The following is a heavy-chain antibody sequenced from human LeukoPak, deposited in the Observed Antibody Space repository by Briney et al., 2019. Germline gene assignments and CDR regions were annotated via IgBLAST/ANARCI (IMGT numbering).Heavy chain of an antibody. V-gene: IGHV4-59*01. Sequence: SKCLSLTCTVSGGSISSYYWSWIRQPPGKGLEWIGYISYSGSTNYNPSLKIRVTISVDTSKNQFSLKLSSVTAADTAVYYCARASYDILTGYYPYFDYCGQGTLVTVSS. D-gene: IGHD3-9*01. CDR2: ISYSGST. J-gene: IGHJ4*02. CDR1: GGSISSYY. CDR3: ARASYDILTGYYPYFDY.